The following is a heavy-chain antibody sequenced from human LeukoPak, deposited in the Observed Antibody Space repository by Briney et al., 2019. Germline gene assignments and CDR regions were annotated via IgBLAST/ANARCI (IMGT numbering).Heavy chain of an antibody. CDR1: GGTFSSYA. J-gene: IGHJ4*02. CDR3: ARSSNCGGDCYYFDY. V-gene: IGHV1-69*01. D-gene: IGHD2-21*02. CDR2: IIPIFGTA. Sequence: SVTVSCKASGGTFSSYAISWVRQAPGQGLEWMGGIIPIFGTANYAQTFQGRVTITADESTSTAYMELSSLRSEDTAVYYCARSSNCGGDCYYFDYWGQGTLVTVSS.